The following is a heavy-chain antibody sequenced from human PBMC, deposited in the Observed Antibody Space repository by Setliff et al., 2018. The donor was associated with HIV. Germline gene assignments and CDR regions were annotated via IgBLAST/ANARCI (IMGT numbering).Heavy chain of an antibody. V-gene: IGHV4-4*09. CDR3: ARSPRIGVAGEFEY. CDR2: IYTSGSV. D-gene: IGHD6-19*01. J-gene: IGHJ4*02. CDR1: GGSISSYY. Sequence: SETLSLTCTVSGGSISSYYWSWIRQPPGKGLEWIGYIYTSGSVNYNPSLNSRVTISVDTSKNQFSLKVNSVTAADTAVYYCARSPRIGVAGEFEYWGQGTLITVSS.